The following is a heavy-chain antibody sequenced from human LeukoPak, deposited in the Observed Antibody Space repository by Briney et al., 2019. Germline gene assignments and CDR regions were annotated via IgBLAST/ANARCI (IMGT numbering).Heavy chain of an antibody. D-gene: IGHD3-10*01. J-gene: IGHJ5*02. V-gene: IGHV3-49*04. CDR1: GFTFGDYA. CDR2: IRSKAYGGTT. Sequence: GGSLRLSCAASGFTFGDYAMSWVRQAPGKGLEWVGFIRSKAYGGTTEYAASVKGRFTISRDDSKSIAYLQMSSLKTEDTAVYYCFVDVVARSKVRGFDPWGQGTLVTVSS. CDR3: FVDVVARSKVRGFDP.